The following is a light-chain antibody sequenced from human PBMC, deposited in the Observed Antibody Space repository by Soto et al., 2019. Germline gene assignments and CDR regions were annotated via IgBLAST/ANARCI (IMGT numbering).Light chain of an antibody. J-gene: IGLJ1*01. V-gene: IGLV4-69*01. CDR2: VNSDGSH. CDR3: QTWGTGIRV. Sequence: QLVLTQSPSASASLEAPVNLTSTRASARSNYATSGLHQQPEKGRRYLMKVNSDGSHGKGDGIPDRFSGSSSGAQRYLTISSLQSEDEADYYCQTWGTGIRVFGTGTKLTVL. CDR1: SARSNYA.